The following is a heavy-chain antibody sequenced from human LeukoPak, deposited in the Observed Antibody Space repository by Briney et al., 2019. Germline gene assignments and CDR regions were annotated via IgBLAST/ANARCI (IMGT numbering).Heavy chain of an antibody. J-gene: IGHJ4*02. V-gene: IGHV4-59*08. CDR3: ARHLWGYNWTDVPV. CDR1: GGSISRYY. D-gene: IGHD1-20*01. CDR2: IYYSGTT. Sequence: SGTLSLTCTVSGGSISRYYWSWIRQPPGKGLEWIGYIYYSGTTNHNPSLKSRVTISVDPSKNQFSLKPSSVTAADTAVYYCARHLWGYNWTDVPVWGQGTLVTASS.